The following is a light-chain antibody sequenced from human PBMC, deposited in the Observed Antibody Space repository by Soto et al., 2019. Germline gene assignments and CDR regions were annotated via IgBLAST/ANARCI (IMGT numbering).Light chain of an antibody. J-gene: IGKJ5*01. V-gene: IGKV1-27*01. CDR2: TAA. CDR3: QQRSNWPSIT. CDR1: QDISNF. Sequence: ERTQSPSSLSASVADRVTITCRASQDISNFLAWYQQKPGKVPKVLIYTAATLPSGGPSRFSGSGSGTEFTLTISSLEPEDFAVYYCQQRSNWPSITVGQGTRLEIK.